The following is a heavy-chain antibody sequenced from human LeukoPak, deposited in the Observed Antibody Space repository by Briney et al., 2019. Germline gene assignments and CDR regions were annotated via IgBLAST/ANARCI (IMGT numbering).Heavy chain of an antibody. Sequence: GGSLRLSCAASGFTFSSYSMKWVRQAPGKGLEWVSSISSSSSYIYYADSVKGRFTISRDNAKNSLYLQMNSPRAEDTAVYYCARMETGTMGAFDIWGQGTMVTVSS. D-gene: IGHD1-1*01. J-gene: IGHJ3*02. CDR3: ARMETGTMGAFDI. V-gene: IGHV3-21*01. CDR2: ISSSSSYI. CDR1: GFTFSSYS.